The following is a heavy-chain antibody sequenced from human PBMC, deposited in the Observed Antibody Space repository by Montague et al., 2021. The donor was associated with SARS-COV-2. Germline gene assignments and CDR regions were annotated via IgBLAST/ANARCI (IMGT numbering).Heavy chain of an antibody. D-gene: IGHD6-13*01. CDR1: GGSISSSSYY. J-gene: IGHJ5*02. CDR2: LYYTGST. V-gene: IGHV4-39*01. Sequence: SETLSLTCTVSGGSISSSSYYWGWIRQPPGKGLEWIGSLYYTGSTYYNPSLKSRVTISVDTPKNQFSLKLSSVTAADTAVYYCARDSSSWYYWFDPWGQGTLVIVSS. CDR3: ARDSSSWYYWFDP.